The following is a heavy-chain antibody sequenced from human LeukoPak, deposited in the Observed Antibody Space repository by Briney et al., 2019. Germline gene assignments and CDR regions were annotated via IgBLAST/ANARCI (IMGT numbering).Heavy chain of an antibody. CDR2: ISSSGSTI. D-gene: IGHD3-3*01. Sequence: GGSLRLSCAASGFTFSDYYMSWIRQAPGKGLEWVSFISSSGSTIYYADSVKGRFTISRDNAKNSLYLQMNSQRAEDTAVYYCARASREWYPLGYWGQGTLVTVSS. V-gene: IGHV3-11*04. J-gene: IGHJ4*02. CDR3: ARASREWYPLGY. CDR1: GFTFSDYY.